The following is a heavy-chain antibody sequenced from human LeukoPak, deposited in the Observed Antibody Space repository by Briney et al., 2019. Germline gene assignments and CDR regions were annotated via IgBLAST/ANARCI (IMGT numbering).Heavy chain of an antibody. CDR3: ARAGLWGEFGY. CDR1: GDSVSSNSGA. Sequence: PSQTLSLTCAISGDSVSSNSGAWHWIRQSPSRGLEWLGRTYYRSKWFSDYALSVKSRITINPDTSKNQFSLQLNSVTPEDTAVYYCARAGLWGEFGYWGQGALVTVSS. V-gene: IGHV6-1*01. J-gene: IGHJ4*02. D-gene: IGHD7-27*01. CDR2: TYYRSKWFS.